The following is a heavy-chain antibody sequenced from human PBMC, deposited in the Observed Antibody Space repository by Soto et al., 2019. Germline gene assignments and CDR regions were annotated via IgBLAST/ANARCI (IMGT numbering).Heavy chain of an antibody. Sequence: PKASVKVSCKASGHTFTNYDINWVRQATGQGLEWMGWMNPNSGNTGYAQKFQGRVTMTRDTSISTAYMELSSLRSEDTAVYYCARACFPLLEGEAYYYYMDVWGKGTTVTVSS. D-gene: IGHD2-21*01. J-gene: IGHJ6*03. CDR1: GHTFTNYD. V-gene: IGHV1-8*01. CDR3: ARACFPLLEGEAYYYYMDV. CDR2: MNPNSGNT.